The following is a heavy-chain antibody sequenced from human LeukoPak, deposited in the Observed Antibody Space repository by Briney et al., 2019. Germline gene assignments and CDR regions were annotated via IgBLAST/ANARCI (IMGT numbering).Heavy chain of an antibody. Sequence: GGSLRLSCAASGFTFSSYAVSWVRQAPGKGLEWVSAISGSGGSTYYADSVKGRFTISRDNSKNTLYLQMNSLRAEDTAVYYCAKQGCSSTSCLLIGFDYWGQGTLVTVSS. V-gene: IGHV3-23*01. CDR1: GFTFSSYA. CDR2: ISGSGGST. D-gene: IGHD2-2*01. J-gene: IGHJ4*02. CDR3: AKQGCSSTSCLLIGFDY.